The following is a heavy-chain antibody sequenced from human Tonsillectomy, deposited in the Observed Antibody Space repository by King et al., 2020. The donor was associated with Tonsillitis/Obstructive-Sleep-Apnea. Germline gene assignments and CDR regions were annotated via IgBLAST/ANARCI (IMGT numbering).Heavy chain of an antibody. CDR2: IWYDGSNK. Sequence: QVQLVESGGGVVQPGRSLRLSFAASGFTFSSYGMHWVRQAPVKGLEWVSVIWYDGSNKYYADSGKGRFTISRENSKNTLYLQMNSRRAEDTAVYYCARAGYDFWSGSYYYYYYYMDVWGKGTTVTVSS. J-gene: IGHJ6*03. D-gene: IGHD3-3*01. CDR1: GFTFSSYG. V-gene: IGHV3-33*01. CDR3: ARAGYDFWSGSYYYYYYYMDV.